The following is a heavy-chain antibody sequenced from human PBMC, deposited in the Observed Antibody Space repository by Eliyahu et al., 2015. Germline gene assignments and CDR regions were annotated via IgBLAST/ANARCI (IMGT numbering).Heavy chain of an antibody. CDR2: ISSSSSYI. V-gene: IGHV3-21*01. CDR1: GXTFSSYS. D-gene: IGHD1-7*01. J-gene: IGHJ6*02. Sequence: EVQLVESGGGLVKPGGSLRLSCAASGXTFSSYSMNWVRQAXGKGLEWVXSISSSSSYIYYADXVKGRFTISRDNAKNSLYLQMNSLRAEDTAVYYCARDAHRPGTTYYYGMDVWGQGTTVTVSS. CDR3: ARDAHRPGTTYYYGMDV.